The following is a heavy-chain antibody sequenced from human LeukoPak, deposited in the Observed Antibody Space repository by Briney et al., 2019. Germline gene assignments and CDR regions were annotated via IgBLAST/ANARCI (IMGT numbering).Heavy chain of an antibody. V-gene: IGHV4-59*01. CDR3: ARAPNGFGAFDI. Sequence: PSETLSLTCTVSGGSMRSYYWVWIRQPPGKGLEWIGYIYYSGSTDYNPSLKSRVTISVDTSNNQFSLKMSSVTAADTAVYYCARAPNGFGAFDIWGPGTMVTVSS. CDR1: GGSMRSYY. D-gene: IGHD2-8*01. J-gene: IGHJ3*02. CDR2: IYYSGST.